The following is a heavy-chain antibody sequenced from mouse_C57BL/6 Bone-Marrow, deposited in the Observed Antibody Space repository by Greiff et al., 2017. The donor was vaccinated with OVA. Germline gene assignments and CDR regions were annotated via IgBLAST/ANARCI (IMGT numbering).Heavy chain of an antibody. V-gene: IGHV5-9-1*02. CDR2: ISSGGDYI. Sequence: EVKLMESGEGLVKPGGSLKLSCAASGFTFSSYAMSWVRQTPEKRLEWVAYISSGGDYIYYADTVKGRFTISRDNARNTLYLQMSSLKSEDTAMYYCTRERSNYPIDYWGQGTTLTVSS. CDR3: TRERSNYPIDY. CDR1: GFTFSSYA. D-gene: IGHD2-5*01. J-gene: IGHJ2*01.